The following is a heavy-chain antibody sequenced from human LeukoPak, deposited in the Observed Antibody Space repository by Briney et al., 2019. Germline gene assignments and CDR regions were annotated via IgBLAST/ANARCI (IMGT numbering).Heavy chain of an antibody. Sequence: SETLSLTCTVSGGSITSYYWSWLRQPPGKGLDWIAFISDSGSTYYNPSLKSRVTISLDTSKKQFSLKLTSVTAADTAVYYCARDFGPSRGFDYWGQGTLVTVSS. CDR1: GGSITSYY. V-gene: IGHV4-59*01. J-gene: IGHJ4*02. CDR2: ISDSGST. D-gene: IGHD3-10*01. CDR3: ARDFGPSRGFDY.